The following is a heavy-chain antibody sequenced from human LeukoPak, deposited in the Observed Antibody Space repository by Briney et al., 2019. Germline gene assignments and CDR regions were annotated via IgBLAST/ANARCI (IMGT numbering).Heavy chain of an antibody. CDR3: ARVSRIAAAGSQFYYYYGMDV. CDR2: INHSGST. CDR1: GGSFSGYY. D-gene: IGHD6-13*01. Sequence: PSETLSLTCAVYGGSFSGYYWSWIRQPPGKGLEWIGEINHSGSTNYNPSLKSRVIISVDTSKNQFSLKLSSVTAADTAVYYCARVSRIAAAGSQFYYYYGMDVWGQGTTVTVSS. J-gene: IGHJ6*02. V-gene: IGHV4-34*01.